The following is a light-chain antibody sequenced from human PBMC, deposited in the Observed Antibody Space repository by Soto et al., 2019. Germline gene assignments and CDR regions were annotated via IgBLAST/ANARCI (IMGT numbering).Light chain of an antibody. J-gene: IGKJ4*01. CDR2: GAS. CDR1: QSVVTNS. V-gene: IGKV3-20*01. CDR3: QQYNSYSPLT. Sequence: EIVLTQSPGTLSLSPGERATLSCRASQSVVTNSLAWYQQKPGQAPRLLIYGASNRATGNPDRFSGSGSGTEFTLTISSLQPDDFATYYCQQYNSYSPLTFGGGTKVDI.